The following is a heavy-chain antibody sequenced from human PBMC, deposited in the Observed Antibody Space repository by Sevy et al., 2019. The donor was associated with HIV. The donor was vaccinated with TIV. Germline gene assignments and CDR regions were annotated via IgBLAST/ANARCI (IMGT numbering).Heavy chain of an antibody. CDR1: AFTFGNAW. CDR2: VKSKTDGGTT. V-gene: IGHV3-15*01. D-gene: IGHD3-3*01. J-gene: IGHJ6*02. Sequence: GGSLRLSCAASAFTFGNAWMSWVRQAPGKGLEWVGRVKSKTDGGTTDYAAPVRCRVTIYREYSKNTLILQMNSLKTEDTAVYYCTTSRIKYGCYDRYYYYYYTMDVWGQGTTVTVSS. CDR3: TTSRIKYGCYDRYYYYYYTMDV.